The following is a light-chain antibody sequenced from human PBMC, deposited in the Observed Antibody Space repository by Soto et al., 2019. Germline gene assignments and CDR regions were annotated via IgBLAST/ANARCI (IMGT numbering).Light chain of an antibody. CDR3: QSYDITLSGYV. Sequence: QSVLTQPPSESGAPGQRVTISCTGSSSNIGAPFDVHWYQQIPGTAPKLLIYGNNNRPSGVPDRFSGSKSGTSASLAITGLQAEDEADYSCQSYDITLSGYVFGTGTKLTVL. V-gene: IGLV1-40*01. J-gene: IGLJ1*01. CDR2: GNN. CDR1: SSNIGAPFD.